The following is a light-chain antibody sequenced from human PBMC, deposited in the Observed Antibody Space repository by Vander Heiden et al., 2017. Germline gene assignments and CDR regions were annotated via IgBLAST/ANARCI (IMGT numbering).Light chain of an antibody. Sequence: SALTQPASVSGSPGQSITISCTGTSSDVGSYNYVSWYQQHAGKATKLMIYEVSNRPSGVSNRFSGSKSGNAASLTIAGLQAEDEADYYCSSYTSSSTLLFGGGTKLTVL. CDR3: SSYTSSSTLL. V-gene: IGLV2-14*01. CDR1: SSDVGSYNY. J-gene: IGLJ2*01. CDR2: EVS.